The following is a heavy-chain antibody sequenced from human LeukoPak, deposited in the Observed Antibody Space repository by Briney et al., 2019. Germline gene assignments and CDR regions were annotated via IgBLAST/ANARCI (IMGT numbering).Heavy chain of an antibody. Sequence: ASVKVSCKASGYSFTSYYMHWVRQAPGQGLEWMGIINPSGDSTSYAQKFQGRVTMTRDMSTSTDYMEPSSLRSEDTAVYYCARDHYHKIHSVMVTAPDYWGQGTLVIVSS. CDR3: ARDHYHKIHSVMVTAPDY. CDR2: INPSGDST. J-gene: IGHJ4*02. CDR1: GYSFTSYY. V-gene: IGHV1-46*01. D-gene: IGHD2-21*02.